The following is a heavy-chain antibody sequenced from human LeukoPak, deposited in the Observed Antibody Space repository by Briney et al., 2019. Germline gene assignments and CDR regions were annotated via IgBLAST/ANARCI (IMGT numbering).Heavy chain of an antibody. CDR2: FYPEDGET. J-gene: IGHJ4*02. V-gene: IGHV1-24*01. Sequence: ASVKVSCKVSGYTLTELSMHWVRQAPGKGLEWMGGFYPEDGETIYAQKFQGRVTMTEDTSADTAYMELSSLRSEDTAVYYCVTATYYYGSGLGRYYFDYWGQGTLVTVSS. CDR1: GYTLTELS. CDR3: VTATYYYGSGLGRYYFDY. D-gene: IGHD3-10*01.